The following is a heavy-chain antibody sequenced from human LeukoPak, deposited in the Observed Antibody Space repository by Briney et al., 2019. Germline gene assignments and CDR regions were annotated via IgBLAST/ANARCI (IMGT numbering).Heavy chain of an antibody. CDR2: IKQDGSAI. CDR3: ARNRGAGGGYFYY. CDR1: GFSFSNYW. J-gene: IGHJ4*02. V-gene: IGHV3-7*05. Sequence: GGSLRLSCAASGFSFSNYWMSWVRQAPGKGLEWVANIKQDGSAIYYLDSVKGRFTTSRDNAKNSRYLQMNTLRAEDTAVYYCARNRGAGGGYFYYWGQGALVTVSS. D-gene: IGHD3-16*01.